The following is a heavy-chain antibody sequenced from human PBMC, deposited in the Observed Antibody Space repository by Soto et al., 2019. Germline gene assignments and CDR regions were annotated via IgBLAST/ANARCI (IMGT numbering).Heavy chain of an antibody. V-gene: IGHV1-46*01. CDR3: ARGAWELYFDY. Sequence: QAPGQGLEWMGIINPSGGSTSYAQKFQGRVTMTRDTSTSTVYMELSSLRSEDTAVYYCARGAWELYFDYWGQGTLVTVSS. CDR2: INPSGGST. J-gene: IGHJ4*02. D-gene: IGHD1-26*01.